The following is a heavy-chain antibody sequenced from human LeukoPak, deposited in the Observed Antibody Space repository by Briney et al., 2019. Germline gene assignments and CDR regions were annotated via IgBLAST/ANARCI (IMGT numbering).Heavy chain of an antibody. CDR2: ISYDGSNK. D-gene: IGHD6-19*01. J-gene: IGHJ4*02. V-gene: IGHV3-30*04. Sequence: PGRSLRLSCAASGFTFSSYATHWVRQAPGKGLEWVAVISYDGSNKYYADSVKGRFTISRDNSKNTLYLQMNSLRAEDTAVYYCARVYSSGWYGYWGQGTLVTVSS. CDR1: GFTFSSYA. CDR3: ARVYSSGWYGY.